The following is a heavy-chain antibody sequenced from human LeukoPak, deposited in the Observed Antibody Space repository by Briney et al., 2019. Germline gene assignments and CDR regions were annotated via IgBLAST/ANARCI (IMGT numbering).Heavy chain of an antibody. V-gene: IGHV4-61*05. Sequence: SETLSLTCTVSGGSISSSSYYWGWIRQPPGKGLEWIGYIYYSGSTNYNPSLKSRVTISVDTSKNQFSLKLSSVTAADTAVYYCARTRGQADVWGQGTTVTVSS. CDR2: IYYSGST. D-gene: IGHD5-24*01. CDR3: ARTRGQADV. J-gene: IGHJ6*02. CDR1: GGSISSSSYY.